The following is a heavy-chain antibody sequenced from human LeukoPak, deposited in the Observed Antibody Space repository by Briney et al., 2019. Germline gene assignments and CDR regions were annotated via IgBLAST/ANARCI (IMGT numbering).Heavy chain of an antibody. Sequence: SQTLSLTCTVSGGSISSGRYYWGWIRQPAGKGLEWIGRIYTSGSTNYTPSLKSRVTISVDTSKNQFSLKLSSVTAADTAVYYCARVSGLRSHPFDIWGQGTMVTVSS. CDR3: ARVSGLRSHPFDI. J-gene: IGHJ3*02. V-gene: IGHV4-61*02. CDR1: GGSISSGRYY. D-gene: IGHD4-17*01. CDR2: IYTSGST.